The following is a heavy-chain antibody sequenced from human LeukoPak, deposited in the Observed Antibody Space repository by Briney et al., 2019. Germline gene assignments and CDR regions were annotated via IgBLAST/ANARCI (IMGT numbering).Heavy chain of an antibody. CDR1: GFTFSSYS. V-gene: IGHV3-21*01. CDR3: ASGILTGYPKGYYYYYYGMDV. CDR2: ISSSSSYI. J-gene: IGHJ6*02. D-gene: IGHD3-9*01. Sequence: AGGSLRLSCAASGFTFSSYSMNWVRQAPGKGLEWVSSISSSSSYIYYADSVKGRFTISRDNAKNSLYLQMNSLRAEDTAVYYCASGILTGYPKGYYYYYYGMDVWGQGTTVTVSS.